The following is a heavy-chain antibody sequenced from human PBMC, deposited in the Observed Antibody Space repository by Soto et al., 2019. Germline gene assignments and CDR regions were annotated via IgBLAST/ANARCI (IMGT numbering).Heavy chain of an antibody. V-gene: IGHV4-30-2*01. J-gene: IGHJ4*02. CDR1: GASISNAAYS. CDR3: AREGGGYGLFDS. CDR2: IYPSGMP. Sequence: TLSLTCPVSGASISNAAYSWSWIRQPPGKGLEWIGYIYPSGMPFYNPSLRSRVTISIDRSNDQFSLNLKSVTAADTAVYYCAREGGGYGLFDSWGQGTLVTVYS. D-gene: IGHD2-15*01.